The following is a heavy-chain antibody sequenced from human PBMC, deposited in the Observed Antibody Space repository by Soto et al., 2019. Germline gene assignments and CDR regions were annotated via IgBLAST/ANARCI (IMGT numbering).Heavy chain of an antibody. J-gene: IGHJ5*02. CDR1: GFTFSDYY. Sequence: QVQLVESGGGLVKPGGSLRLSCAASGFTFSDYYMTWIRQAPGKGLEWVSYISGRGHTIYYADSVRGRFTISRDNVKNSPYLEMNSLRAEDTAVYFCARDHIATPNWFDPWGQGTLVTVSS. D-gene: IGHD6-6*01. CDR2: ISGRGHTI. CDR3: ARDHIATPNWFDP. V-gene: IGHV3-11*01.